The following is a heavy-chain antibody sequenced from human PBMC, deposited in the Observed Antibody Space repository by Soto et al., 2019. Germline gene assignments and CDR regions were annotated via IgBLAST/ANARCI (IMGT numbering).Heavy chain of an antibody. CDR3: ARLDTAMVRFDP. CDR2: IIPILGIA. J-gene: IGHJ5*02. D-gene: IGHD5-18*01. CDR1: GGTFSSYT. Sequence: GASVKVSCKASGGTFSSYTISWVRQAPGQGLEWMGRIIPILGIANYAQKFQGRVTITADKSTSTAYMELSSQRSEDTAVYYCARLDTAMVRFDPWGQGTLVTVSS. V-gene: IGHV1-69*02.